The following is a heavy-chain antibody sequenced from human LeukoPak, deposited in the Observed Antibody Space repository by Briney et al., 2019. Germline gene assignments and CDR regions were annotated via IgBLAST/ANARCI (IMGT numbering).Heavy chain of an antibody. J-gene: IGHJ4*02. Sequence: SRRLSCAAAGFTFTSYWTHWVRHAPRKGLVWVSRINSDGSSTSYADSVKGRFTLSRDNAKNTLYLQMNSLRAEDTAVYYCARSYNFDYWGQGTLVTVSS. CDR3: ARSYNFDY. D-gene: IGHD5-18*01. CDR2: INSDGSST. V-gene: IGHV3-74*01. CDR1: GFTFTSYW.